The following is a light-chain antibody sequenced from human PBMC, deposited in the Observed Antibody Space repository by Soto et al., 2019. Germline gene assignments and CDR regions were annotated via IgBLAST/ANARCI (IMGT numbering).Light chain of an antibody. Sequence: QSVLTQPPSVSAAPGQKVTISCSGSSSNIGNNSVSWYQQLPGTVPKLLIYGSNERPLGVPDRFSGSKSGTSASLAISRLQSEDEAHYYCAVWDDGLDAWMFGGGTKLTVL. CDR2: GSN. CDR1: SSNIGNNS. J-gene: IGLJ3*02. V-gene: IGLV1-44*01. CDR3: AVWDDGLDAWM.